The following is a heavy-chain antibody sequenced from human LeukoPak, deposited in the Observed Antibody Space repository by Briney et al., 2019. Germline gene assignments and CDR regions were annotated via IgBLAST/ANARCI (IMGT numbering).Heavy chain of an antibody. CDR2: IIPILGIA. Sequence: GASVKVSCKASGGTFSSYAISWVRQAPGQGLEWMGRIIPILGIANYAQKFQGRVTITAGKSTSTAYMELSSLRSEDTAVYYCARDNGYCSGGSCYFDYWGQGTLVTVSS. CDR3: ARDNGYCSGGSCYFDY. D-gene: IGHD2-15*01. V-gene: IGHV1-69*04. CDR1: GGTFSSYA. J-gene: IGHJ4*02.